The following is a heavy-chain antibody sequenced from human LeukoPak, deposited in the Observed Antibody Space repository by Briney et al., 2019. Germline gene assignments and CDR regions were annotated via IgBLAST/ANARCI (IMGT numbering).Heavy chain of an antibody. Sequence: GGSLRLSCAASGFTFSSYSMNWVRQAPEKGLEWVSYISSSSSTIYYADSVKGRFTISRDNAKNSLYLQMNSLRDEDTAVYYCARVGYCSSTSCYKTFDYWGQGTLVTVSS. D-gene: IGHD2-2*02. J-gene: IGHJ4*02. CDR2: ISSSSSTI. CDR3: ARVGYCSSTSCYKTFDY. V-gene: IGHV3-48*02. CDR1: GFTFSSYS.